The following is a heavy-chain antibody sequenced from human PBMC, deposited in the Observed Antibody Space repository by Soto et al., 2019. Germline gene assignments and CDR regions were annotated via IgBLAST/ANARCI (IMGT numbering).Heavy chain of an antibody. J-gene: IGHJ4*02. CDR1: GFTVSNNY. CDR3: GTPPGGGGY. V-gene: IGHV3-53*01. D-gene: IGHD3-10*01. CDR2: IYSGGYT. Sequence: EVQLVESGGGLIQPGGSLRLSCAVSGFTVSNNYMSWVRQAPGKGLEGVSVIYSGGYTAYGDSVKGRFTISRDNSKNPISLQMNSRSPADPPVFSGGTPPGGGGYWGQGTLVTVSS.